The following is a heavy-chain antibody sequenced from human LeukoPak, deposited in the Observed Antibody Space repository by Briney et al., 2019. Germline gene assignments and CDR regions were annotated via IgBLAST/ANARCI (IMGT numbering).Heavy chain of an antibody. CDR3: ARDRFGYGGNSGL. Sequence: GGSLRLSCAASRFTFSSYSMSWVRQAPGKGLEWVSVIYSGGSTYYADSVKGRFTISRDNSKNTLYLQMNSLRAEDTAVYYCARDRFGYGGNSGLWGQGTLVTVSS. CDR1: RFTFSSYS. D-gene: IGHD4-23*01. V-gene: IGHV3-66*01. J-gene: IGHJ4*02. CDR2: IYSGGST.